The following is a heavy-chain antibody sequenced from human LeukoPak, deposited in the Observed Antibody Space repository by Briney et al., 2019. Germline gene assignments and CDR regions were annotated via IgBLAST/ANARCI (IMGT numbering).Heavy chain of an antibody. D-gene: IGHD5-18*01. CDR3: ARGFRDTAMFLDY. J-gene: IGHJ4*02. V-gene: IGHV3-48*03. CDR2: ISGSSSNV. CDR1: GFTFCSYE. Sequence: GGSLRLSCAASGFTFCSYEMNWVRQAPGKGLEWISAISGSSSNVYYAASVRGRFTISRDNAENSLYLQLNTMRAEDTAVYYRARGFRDTAMFLDYWGQGTLVTVSS.